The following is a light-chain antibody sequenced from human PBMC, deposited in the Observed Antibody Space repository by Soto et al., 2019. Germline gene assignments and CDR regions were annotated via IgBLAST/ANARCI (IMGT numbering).Light chain of an antibody. CDR2: SNN. Sequence: QSVLTQPPSASGTPGQRGFISCAGRSANIGGTNYAYWYQQLPGAAPKLLMHSNNLRPSGVPERISGSKSGTSASLAISGLRSEDEAVYYCASWDDRLGAVIFGGGTKVTVL. CDR1: SANIGGTNY. V-gene: IGLV1-47*02. J-gene: IGLJ2*01. CDR3: ASWDDRLGAVI.